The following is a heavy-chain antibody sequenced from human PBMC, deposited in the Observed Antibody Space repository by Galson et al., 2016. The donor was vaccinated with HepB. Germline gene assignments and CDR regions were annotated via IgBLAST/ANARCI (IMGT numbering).Heavy chain of an antibody. J-gene: IGHJ6*02. CDR3: AKGDGSGDYLGYYYYYGLDV. V-gene: IGHV3-23*01. CDR2: ISGSGGST. CDR1: GFTFNYYA. Sequence: SLRLSCAASGFTFNYYAMSWVRQAPGKGLEWVSTISGSGGSTYHADSVKGRFTISRDNSKNTLYLQMNSLRAEDTAVYCCAKGDGSGDYLGYYYYYGLDVWGQGTTVTVSS. D-gene: IGHD4-17*01.